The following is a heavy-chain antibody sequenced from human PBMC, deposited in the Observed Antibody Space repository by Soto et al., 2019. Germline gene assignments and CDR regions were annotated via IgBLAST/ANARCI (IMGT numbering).Heavy chain of an antibody. CDR3: ARASFGVVIIYSYYFDY. CDR2: INHSGST. CDR1: GGSFSGYY. Sequence: SETLSLTCAVCGGSFSGYYWSWIRQPPGKGLEWIGEINHSGSTNYNPSLKSRVTISVDTSKNQFSLKLSSVTAADTAVYYCARASFGVVIIYSYYFDYWGQGTLVTVSS. J-gene: IGHJ4*02. V-gene: IGHV4-34*01. D-gene: IGHD3-3*01.